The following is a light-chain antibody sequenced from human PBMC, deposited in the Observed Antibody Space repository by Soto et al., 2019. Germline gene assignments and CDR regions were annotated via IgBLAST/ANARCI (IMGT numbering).Light chain of an antibody. CDR3: LQDYNYPYT. CDR2: GAS. Sequence: AIQMTQSPSSLSASVGDRVAITCRASQGIRNDLGWYQQKPGKAPKFLIYGASSLQSGVPSRFSGSGSGTDFTLTINSLQPEDFATYYCLQDYNYPYTFGQGTRLEIK. CDR1: QGIRND. V-gene: IGKV1-6*01. J-gene: IGKJ5*01.